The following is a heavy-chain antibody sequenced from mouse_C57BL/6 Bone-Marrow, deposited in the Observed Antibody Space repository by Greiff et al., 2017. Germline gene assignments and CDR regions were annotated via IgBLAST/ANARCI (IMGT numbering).Heavy chain of an antibody. Sequence: EVKLMESGPGLVKPSQSLSLTCSVTGYSITSGYYWNWIRQFPGNKLEWMGYISYDGSNNYNPSLKNRISITRDTSKNQFFLKLNSVTTEDTATYYCARGYEGFAYWGQGTLVTVSA. CDR2: ISYDGSN. D-gene: IGHD2-12*01. V-gene: IGHV3-6*01. CDR3: ARGYEGFAY. CDR1: GYSITSGYY. J-gene: IGHJ3*01.